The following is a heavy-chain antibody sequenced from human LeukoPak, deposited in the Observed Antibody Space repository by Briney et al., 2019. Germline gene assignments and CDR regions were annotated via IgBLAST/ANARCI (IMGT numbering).Heavy chain of an antibody. J-gene: IGHJ4*02. Sequence: SETLSLTCTVSGYSISSGYYWGWIRQPPGKGLEWIGSIYHSGSTYYNPSLKSRVTISVDTSKNQFSLKLSSVTAADTAVYYCARLEGCTSTSCYHFDCWGQGTLVTVSA. CDR1: GYSISSGYY. CDR2: IYHSGST. D-gene: IGHD2-2*01. V-gene: IGHV4-38-2*02. CDR3: ARLEGCTSTSCYHFDC.